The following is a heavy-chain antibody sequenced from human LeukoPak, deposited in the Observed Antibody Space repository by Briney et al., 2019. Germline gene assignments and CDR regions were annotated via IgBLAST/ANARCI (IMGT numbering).Heavy chain of an antibody. CDR3: AKGAGPPWFDP. Sequence: PSETLSLTCTVSGGSIGSGTYYWGWIRQSPGKGLEWIGSIYYSGSTNYNPSLKSRVTISVDTSKNQFSLNLNSVTAADTAVYYCAKGAGPPWFDPWGQGTLVTVSS. V-gene: IGHV4-39*07. J-gene: IGHJ5*02. CDR1: GGSIGSGTYY. CDR2: IYYSGST. D-gene: IGHD6-19*01.